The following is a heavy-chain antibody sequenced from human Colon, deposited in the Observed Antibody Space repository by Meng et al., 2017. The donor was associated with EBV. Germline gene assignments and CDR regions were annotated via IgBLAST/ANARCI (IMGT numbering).Heavy chain of an antibody. CDR1: GDSISGSGDY. V-gene: IGHV4-39*07. CDR3: ARDGPLL. CDR2: IYYTGST. Sequence: LQGQESGQGLVRPSETLSLTCSVSGDSISGSGDYWGWVRQPPGKGLEWIGNIYYTGSTYYNPSLKSRVTISVDTSKNQFSLKVTSMTAADTAVYYCARDGPLLWGPGTLVTVSS. J-gene: IGHJ4*02.